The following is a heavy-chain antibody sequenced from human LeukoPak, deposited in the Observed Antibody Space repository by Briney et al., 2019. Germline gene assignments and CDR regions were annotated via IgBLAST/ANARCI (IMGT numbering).Heavy chain of an antibody. V-gene: IGHV3-23*01. D-gene: IGHD3-22*01. CDR3: AKRGVVIRVILVGFHKEAYYFDS. J-gene: IGHJ4*02. Sequence: GGSLRLSCAASGFTFSSYAMSWVRQAPGKGLEWVSAISGRGGSTYYADSVKGRFTISRDNSKNTLYPQMNSLRAEDTAMYFCAKRGVVIRVILVGFHKEAYYFDSWGQGALVTVSS. CDR1: GFTFSSYA. CDR2: ISGRGGST.